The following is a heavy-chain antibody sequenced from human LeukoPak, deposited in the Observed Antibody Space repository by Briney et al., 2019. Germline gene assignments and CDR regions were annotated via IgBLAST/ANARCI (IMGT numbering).Heavy chain of an antibody. CDR1: GGSISSYY. CDR3: ARENYYDSSGYYTNLGAFDI. D-gene: IGHD3-22*01. Sequence: SETLSLTCTVSGGSISSYYWSWIRQPPGKGLEWIGYIYYSGSTNYNPSLKSRVTISVDTSKNQFSLKLSSVTAADTAVYYCARENYYDSSGYYTNLGAFDIWGQGTMVTVSS. J-gene: IGHJ3*02. V-gene: IGHV4-59*01. CDR2: IYYSGST.